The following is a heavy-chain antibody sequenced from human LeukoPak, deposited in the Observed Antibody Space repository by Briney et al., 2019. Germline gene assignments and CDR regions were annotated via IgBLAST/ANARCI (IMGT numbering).Heavy chain of an antibody. CDR3: AKGTEGYCSGTICYPFDY. D-gene: IGHD2-15*01. J-gene: IGHJ4*02. V-gene: IGHV3-23*01. CDR1: GFTFSSYA. Sequence: PGGSLRLSCEASGFTFSSYAMNWVRQVPGKGLEWVSSITGSGSDTYFVDSVKGRFTISRDNSKNTLYLQLNSLRAEDTAVYYCAKGTEGYCSGTICYPFDYWGRGTLVTASS. CDR2: ITGSGSDT.